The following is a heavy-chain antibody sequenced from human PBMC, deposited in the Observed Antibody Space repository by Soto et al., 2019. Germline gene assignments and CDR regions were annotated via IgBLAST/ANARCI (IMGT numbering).Heavy chain of an antibody. J-gene: IGHJ4*02. CDR3: AKSHNNYGYKYFDY. Sequence: LRLPCAASGFTFSSYAMSWVRQAPGKGLEWVSVISASGASTYYADSVKGRFTISRDNSKNTLYVQMNSLRAEDTAVYYCAKSHNNYGYKYFDYWGQGTLVTVSS. V-gene: IGHV3-23*01. CDR2: ISASGAST. D-gene: IGHD5-18*01. CDR1: GFTFSSYA.